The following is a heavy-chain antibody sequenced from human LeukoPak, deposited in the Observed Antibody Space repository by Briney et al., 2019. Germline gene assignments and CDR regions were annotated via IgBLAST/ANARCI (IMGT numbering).Heavy chain of an antibody. CDR1: GFTFDDYA. J-gene: IGHJ5*02. CDR3: ARGSTRLNWFDP. Sequence: GGSLRLSCAASGFTFDDYAMQWVRQAPGKGREWVSGISWNSGSIGYADSVKGRFTISRDNAKNSLYLQMNSLRAEDTAVYYCARGSTRLNWFDPWGQGTLVTVSS. V-gene: IGHV3-9*01. D-gene: IGHD2-2*01. CDR2: ISWNSGSI.